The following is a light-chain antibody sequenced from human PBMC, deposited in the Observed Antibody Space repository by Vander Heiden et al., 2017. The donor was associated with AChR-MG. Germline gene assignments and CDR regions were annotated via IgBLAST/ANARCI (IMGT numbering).Light chain of an antibody. CDR3: QQSYSTPPT. Sequence: DIQMTQSPSSLSASVGDRVTITCRASQSIGRFLNWYQHKPGKAPKLLLYAASSLQSGVPSRFGGSGSGTDFTLTISSLQPEDFATYYCQQSYSTPPTFGQGTKVEIK. CDR1: QSIGRF. J-gene: IGKJ1*01. V-gene: IGKV1-39*01. CDR2: AAS.